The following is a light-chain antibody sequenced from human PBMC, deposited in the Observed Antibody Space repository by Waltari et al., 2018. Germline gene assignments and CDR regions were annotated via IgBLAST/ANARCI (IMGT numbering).Light chain of an antibody. CDR3: QQRRNWPPT. CDR1: QSVDDY. V-gene: IGKV3-11*01. Sequence: VLTQSPATLSLSPGERATLSCRASQSVDDYMAWYQQKPGQSPRIRIYDASNRATGIPIRFRGSGFGTDFTLTISSLEPDDFAHYYCQQRRNWPPTFGQGTKVEIK. J-gene: IGKJ1*01. CDR2: DAS.